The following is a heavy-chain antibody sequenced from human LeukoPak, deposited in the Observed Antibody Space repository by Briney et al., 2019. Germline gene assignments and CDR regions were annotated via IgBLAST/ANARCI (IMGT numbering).Heavy chain of an antibody. Sequence: LPGGSLRLSCAASGFNFANHAMSWVRQTPGKGLEWVSAISGGGDITYYADSVRGRFTISRDNSKDTLFLQMHSLRPGDTAVYYCAPRTAAAGSSGNWGQGTLVTVSS. V-gene: IGHV3-23*01. CDR1: GFNFANHA. CDR3: APRTAAAGSSGN. D-gene: IGHD6-13*01. CDR2: ISGGGDIT. J-gene: IGHJ4*02.